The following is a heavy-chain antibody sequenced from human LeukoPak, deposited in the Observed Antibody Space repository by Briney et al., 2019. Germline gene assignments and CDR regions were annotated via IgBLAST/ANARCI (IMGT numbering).Heavy chain of an antibody. CDR2: IRSKANSYAT. V-gene: IGHV3-73*01. J-gene: IGHJ4*02. CDR1: GFTFSGSA. Sequence: GGSLRLSCAASGFTFSGSAMHWVRQASGKGLEWVGRIRSKANSYATAYAASVKGRFTISRDDSKNTAYLQMNSLKTEDTAVYYCTSITMVRGVIPIDYWGQGTLVPVSS. D-gene: IGHD3-10*01. CDR3: TSITMVRGVIPIDY.